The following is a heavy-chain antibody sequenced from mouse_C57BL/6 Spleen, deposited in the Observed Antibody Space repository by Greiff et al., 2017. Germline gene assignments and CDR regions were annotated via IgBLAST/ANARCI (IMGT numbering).Heavy chain of an antibody. J-gene: IGHJ4*01. CDR3: AKDITTVVALYYYAMDY. CDR1: GFSLTSYG. Sequence: QVQLKQSGPGLVQPSQSLSITCTVSGFSLTSYGVHWVRQSPGKGLEWLGVIWRGGSTDYNAAFMSRLSITKDNSKSQVFFKMNSLQADDTAIYYCAKDITTVVALYYYAMDYWGQGTSVTVSS. CDR2: IWRGGST. D-gene: IGHD1-1*01. V-gene: IGHV2-5*01.